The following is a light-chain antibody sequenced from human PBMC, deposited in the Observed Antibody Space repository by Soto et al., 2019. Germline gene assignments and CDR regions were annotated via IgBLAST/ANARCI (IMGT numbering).Light chain of an antibody. V-gene: IGKV3-20*01. CDR1: QSVSSNY. CDR2: ATS. Sequence: EIVLTQSLGTLSLSPGDRVTLSCRASQSVSSNYLAWYQQKPGQAPRLLIYATSSRATGIPDRFSGSGSGTDFTLTISRLEPEDFAMYYCQQYGDYNSPRYSFGQGTRLEI. CDR3: QQYGDYNSPRYS. J-gene: IGKJ2*03.